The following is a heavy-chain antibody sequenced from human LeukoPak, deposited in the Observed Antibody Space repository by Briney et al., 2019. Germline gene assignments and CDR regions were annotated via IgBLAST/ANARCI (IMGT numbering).Heavy chain of an antibody. CDR2: ISAYNGNT. V-gene: IGHV1-18*01. CDR3: ARDRRGDFWSGYYFHAFDI. Sequence: ASVKVSCKASGYTFTSYGISWVRQAPGQGLEWMGWISAYNGNTHYAQKLQGRVTMTTDTSTSTVYMELRSLRSDDTAVYYCARDRRGDFWSGYYFHAFDIWGQGTMVTVSS. D-gene: IGHD3-3*01. CDR1: GYTFTSYG. J-gene: IGHJ3*02.